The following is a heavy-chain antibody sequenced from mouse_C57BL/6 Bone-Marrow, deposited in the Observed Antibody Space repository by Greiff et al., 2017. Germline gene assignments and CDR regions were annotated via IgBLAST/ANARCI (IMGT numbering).Heavy chain of an antibody. CDR2: ISNGGGST. J-gene: IGHJ3*01. D-gene: IGHD1-1*01. CDR1: GFTFSDYY. CDR3: ARQDYYGSSYWFAY. V-gene: IGHV5-12*01. Sequence: EVKVVESGGGLVQPGGSLKLSCAASGFTFSDYYMYWVRQTPEKRLEWVAYISNGGGSTYYPDTVKGRFTISRDNAKNTLYLQMSRLKSEDTAMYYCARQDYYGSSYWFAYWGQGTLVTVSA.